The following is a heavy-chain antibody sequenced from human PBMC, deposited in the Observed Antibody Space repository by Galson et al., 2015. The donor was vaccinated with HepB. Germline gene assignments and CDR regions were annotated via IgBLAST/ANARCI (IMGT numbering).Heavy chain of an antibody. CDR2: IFYSGSA. D-gene: IGHD2-15*01. J-gene: IGHJ3*02. V-gene: IGHV4-59*12. CDR3: ARGGRGIPSSDAFDI. Sequence: IRQPPGKGLEWIGYIFYSGSANYNPSLRSRVTMSVDTSKNQFSLKLSSVTAADTAVYYCARGGRGIPSSDAFDIWGQGTMVTVSS.